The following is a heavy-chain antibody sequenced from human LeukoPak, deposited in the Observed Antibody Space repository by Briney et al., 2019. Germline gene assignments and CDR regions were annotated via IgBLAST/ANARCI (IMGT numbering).Heavy chain of an antibody. CDR3: ARFLVSGMDV. CDR1: GGTFSSYA. J-gene: IGHJ6*02. CDR2: IIPIFGTA. V-gene: IGHV1-69*13. Sequence: ASVKVSCKASGGTFSSYAISWVRQAPGQGLEWMGGIIPIFGTANYAQKFQGRVTITADESTSTAYMELSSLRSEDTAVYYCARFLVSGMDVWGQGTTVTVSS.